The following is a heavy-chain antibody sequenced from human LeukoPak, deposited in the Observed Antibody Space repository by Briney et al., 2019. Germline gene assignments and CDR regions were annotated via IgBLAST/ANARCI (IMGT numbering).Heavy chain of an antibody. V-gene: IGHV1-69*13. J-gene: IGHJ4*02. CDR2: IIPIFGTA. D-gene: IGHD2-2*02. CDR3: ARVYCSSTSCYKDY. Sequence: ASVKVSCKASGGAFSSYAISWVRQAPGQGLEWMGGIIPIFGTANYAQKFQGRVTITADESTSTAHMELSSLRSEDTAVYYCARVYCSSTSCYKDYWGQGTLVTVSS. CDR1: GGAFSSYA.